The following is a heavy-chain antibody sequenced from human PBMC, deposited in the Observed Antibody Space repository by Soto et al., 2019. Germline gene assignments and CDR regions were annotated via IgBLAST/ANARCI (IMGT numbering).Heavy chain of an antibody. CDR2: ISGNGVTT. Sequence: EVQLLESGGGLVQPGGSLRLSCAASGFTFGSYAMSWVRQAPGEGLEWVSSISGNGVTTYYSDSVKGRFTISRDNSKNTLYLQVNSLRDEDTGVYYCAKGRALWFGHHDYYYYGMDVWGQGTTVTVSS. CDR3: AKGRALWFGHHDYYYYGMDV. CDR1: GFTFGSYA. V-gene: IGHV3-23*01. J-gene: IGHJ6*02. D-gene: IGHD3-10*01.